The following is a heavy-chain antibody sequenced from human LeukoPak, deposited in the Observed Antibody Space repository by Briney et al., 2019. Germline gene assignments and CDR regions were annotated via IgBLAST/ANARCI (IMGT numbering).Heavy chain of an antibody. V-gene: IGHV3-23*01. CDR1: GFTVSGSY. J-gene: IGHJ3*02. Sequence: GGSLRLPCAASGFTVSGSYMNRVRQVPGKGREWVSGISDSGGITYYADSVKGRFTIPRDNSKNTLFVQMNSLRVEDTAVYYCAKDRRGGSYYAATLDIWGQGTMVTVSS. CDR3: AKDRRGGSYYAATLDI. D-gene: IGHD1-26*01. CDR2: ISDSGGIT.